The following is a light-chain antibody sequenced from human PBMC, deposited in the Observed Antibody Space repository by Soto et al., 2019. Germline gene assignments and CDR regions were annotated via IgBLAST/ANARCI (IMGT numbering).Light chain of an antibody. Sequence: DIQMTQSPSSLSASVGDRVTITCRASQSISSYLNWYQQKPGKAPKLLIYAASSLQSGVPSRFSGSGSGTDFTLTISSLQPEDFATYYCQQSYSTLTPGTFGGGTKVEIK. CDR2: AAS. J-gene: IGKJ4*01. CDR3: QQSYSTLTPGT. CDR1: QSISSY. V-gene: IGKV1-39*01.